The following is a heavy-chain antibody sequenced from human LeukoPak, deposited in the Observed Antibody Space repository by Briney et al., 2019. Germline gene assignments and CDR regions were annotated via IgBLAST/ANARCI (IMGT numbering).Heavy chain of an antibody. CDR3: AREPTAVGL. D-gene: IGHD1-26*01. CDR2: MNHDGSEK. V-gene: IGHV3-7*01. CDR1: GFTFSSYW. Sequence: PGGSLRLSCAASGFTFSSYWMNWVRQAPGKGLEWVANMNHDGSEKYYIDSVKGRFTISRDNAKNSLYLQMNSLRAEDTAVYFCAREPTAVGLWGQGTLVTVSS. J-gene: IGHJ4*02.